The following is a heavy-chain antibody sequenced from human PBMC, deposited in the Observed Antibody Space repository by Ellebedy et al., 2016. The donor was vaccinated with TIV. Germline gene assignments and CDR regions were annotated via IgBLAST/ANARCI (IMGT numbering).Heavy chain of an antibody. CDR3: AKDKGSGTHYNLYYGMDG. CDR1: GFIFNGYN. V-gene: IGHV3-30*18. J-gene: IGHJ6*02. D-gene: IGHD3-10*01. Sequence: GESLKISXAASGFIFNGYNMHWVRQAPGKGLEWVAVISFDGSNKYHADSVKGRFTISRDNSEKTVYLQMNSLRPEDTAVYYCAKDKGSGTHYNLYYGMDGWGQGTTGTVSS. CDR2: ISFDGSNK.